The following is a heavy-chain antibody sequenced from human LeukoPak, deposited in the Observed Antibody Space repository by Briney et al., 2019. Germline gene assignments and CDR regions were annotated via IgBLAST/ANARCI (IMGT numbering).Heavy chain of an antibody. CDR3: AKDRPYYYDSSGYYYYYYSMDV. J-gene: IGHJ6*02. CDR2: ISGDGGST. CDR1: GFTFDDYA. Sequence: GRSLRLSCAASGFTFDDYAMHWVRQAPGKGLEWVSLISGDGGSTYYADSVKGRFTISRDNSKNFLYLQMNSLRTEDTALYYCAKDRPYYYDSSGYYYYYYSMDVWGQGTTVTVSS. V-gene: IGHV3-43*02. D-gene: IGHD3-22*01.